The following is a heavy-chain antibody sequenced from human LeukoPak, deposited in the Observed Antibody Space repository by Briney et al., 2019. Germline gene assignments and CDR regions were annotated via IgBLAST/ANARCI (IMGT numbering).Heavy chain of an antibody. J-gene: IGHJ3*02. CDR2: IYYTGSI. Sequence: SETLSLTCTVSGYSISSSYWSWIRQPPGKGLECIGYIYYTGSINFNPSLKSRVTISVDTSKNQLSMKLSSVTAADTAVYYCARQGDYVSPSNAFDIWGQGTMVTVSS. D-gene: IGHD4-17*01. CDR3: ARQGDYVSPSNAFDI. V-gene: IGHV4-59*08. CDR1: GYSISSSY.